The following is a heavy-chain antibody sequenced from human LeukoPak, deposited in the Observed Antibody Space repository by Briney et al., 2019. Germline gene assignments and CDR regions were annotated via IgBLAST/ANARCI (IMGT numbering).Heavy chain of an antibody. D-gene: IGHD3-22*01. CDR2: IYTSGST. CDR3: ARVGYYDSSGYYAVDL. Sequence: SETLSLTCTVSGGAISRYYCGCIWQPAVKRQEWIWRIYTSGSTNYTPSLKGRVTMSVDTSKTHFSLKLSSVTAADTAVYYCARVGYYDSSGYYAVDLWGQGTLVTVSS. V-gene: IGHV4-4*07. J-gene: IGHJ4*02. CDR1: GGAISRYY.